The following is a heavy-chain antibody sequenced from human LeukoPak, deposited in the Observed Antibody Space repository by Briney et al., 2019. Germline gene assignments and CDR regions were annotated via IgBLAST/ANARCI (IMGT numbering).Heavy chain of an antibody. V-gene: IGHV3-74*01. Sequence: PGGSLRLACAASGITVSTFWMHWVRQAQGEFLVWVSRINTDGSVTNYADSVEGRFTISRDNAKNMLYLQMNDLRAEDTAVYYCVTDRYSDSAFGDWGQGTLVTVSS. CDR1: GITVSTFW. CDR3: VTDRYSDSAFGD. D-gene: IGHD1-26*01. CDR2: INTDGSVT. J-gene: IGHJ4*02.